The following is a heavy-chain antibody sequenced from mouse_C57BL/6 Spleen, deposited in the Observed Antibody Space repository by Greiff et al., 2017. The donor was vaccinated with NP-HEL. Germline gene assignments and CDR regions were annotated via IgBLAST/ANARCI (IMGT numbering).Heavy chain of an antibody. CDR2: ISGGGGNT. D-gene: IGHD2-4*01. J-gene: IGHJ4*01. V-gene: IGHV5-9*01. Sequence: EVKLVESGGGLVKPGGSLKLSCAASGFTFSSYTMSWVRQTPEKRLEWVATISGGGGNTYYPDSVKGRFTISSDNPKNTLYLQMSSLRSEDTALYYCARPLYDDPYYYAMDYWVQGTAVTVSS. CDR1: GFTFSSYT. CDR3: ARPLYDDPYYYAMDY.